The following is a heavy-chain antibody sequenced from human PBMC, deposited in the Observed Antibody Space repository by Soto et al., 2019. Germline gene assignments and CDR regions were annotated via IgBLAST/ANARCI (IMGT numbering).Heavy chain of an antibody. V-gene: IGHV3-33*01. CDR1: GFTFSSYG. CDR3: ASAGGDYDFWNGYYCDS. CDR2: IWYDGCKK. Sequence: QVQLVESGGGVVQPGRSLRLSCAASGFTFSSYGMHWVRQAPGKGLEWVAVIWYDGCKKFYADSVKGRFNISSDNSKHTLYLQVNSLRAEDTAVDYCASAGGDYDFWNGYYCDSWGQGTLVTVSA. D-gene: IGHD3-3*01. J-gene: IGHJ5*01.